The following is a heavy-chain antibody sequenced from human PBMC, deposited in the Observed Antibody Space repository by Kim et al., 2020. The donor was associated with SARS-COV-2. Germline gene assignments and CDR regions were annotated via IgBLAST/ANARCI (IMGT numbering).Heavy chain of an antibody. CDR1: GFSFSNHW. V-gene: IGHV3-7*03. CDR3: ARNNAMDV. CDR2: INQHGSEK. J-gene: IGHJ6*04. Sequence: GGSLRLSCAASGFSFSNHWMTWVRQAPGRGPEWVANINQHGSEKYYVASVGGRFTISRDDAKNSLYLQMNSLRAEDTATYYCARNNAMDVWGKGTTVTV.